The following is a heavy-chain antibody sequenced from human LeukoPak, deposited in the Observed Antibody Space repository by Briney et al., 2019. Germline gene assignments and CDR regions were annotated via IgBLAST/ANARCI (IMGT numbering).Heavy chain of an antibody. CDR1: GFTFSSYA. CDR3: AKDISIVVVTAFDY. J-gene: IGHJ4*02. Sequence: GGSLRLSCAASGFTFSSYAMSWVRQAPGKGLEWVSAISGSGGSTYYADSVKGRFTISRDNSKNTLYLQMDSLRAEDTAVYYCAKDISIVVVTAFDYWGQGTLVTVSS. V-gene: IGHV3-23*01. D-gene: IGHD2-21*02. CDR2: ISGSGGST.